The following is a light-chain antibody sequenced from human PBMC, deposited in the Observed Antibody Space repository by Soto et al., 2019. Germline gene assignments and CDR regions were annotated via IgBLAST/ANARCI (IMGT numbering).Light chain of an antibody. CDR2: WAS. CDR3: EQHFSTPYT. J-gene: IGKJ2*01. Sequence: DFVMTQSPDSLAVSLGERATINCKSSRSVLYSSNNKYYLAWYQQKPGQPPKLLISWASTRESGVPDRFSGSGSGTDFTLTISRLQPEDVAVYYCEQHFSTPYTFGQGTKLEIK. V-gene: IGKV4-1*01. CDR1: RSVLYSSNNKYY.